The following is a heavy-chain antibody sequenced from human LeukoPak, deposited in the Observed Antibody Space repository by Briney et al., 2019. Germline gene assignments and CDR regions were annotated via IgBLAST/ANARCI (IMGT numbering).Heavy chain of an antibody. J-gene: IGHJ5*02. V-gene: IGHV4-59*01. CDR2: IFYSGIT. CDR3: ARDSGSYPHWFAP. Sequence: PSETLSLTCAVYGGSFSGYYWNWIRQPPGKGLEWIGYIFYSGITNYNPSLKSRVTISVDTSKKQFSLKLTSVTAADTAVYYCARDSGSYPHWFAPWGQGTLVTVSS. CDR1: GGSFSGYY. D-gene: IGHD1-26*01.